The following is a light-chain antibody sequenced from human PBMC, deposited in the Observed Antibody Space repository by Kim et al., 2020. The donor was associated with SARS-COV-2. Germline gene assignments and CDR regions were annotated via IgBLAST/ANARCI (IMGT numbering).Light chain of an antibody. CDR2: QAT. J-gene: IGLJ1*01. CDR3: QAWDSSTV. Sequence: VSVSPGQTASITCSGDKLGHKYACWYQQKPGQSPVLVIYQATKRPSGIPERFSGSNSGNTATLTISGTQAMDEADYYCQAWDSSTVFGTGTKVTVL. V-gene: IGLV3-1*01. CDR1: KLGHKY.